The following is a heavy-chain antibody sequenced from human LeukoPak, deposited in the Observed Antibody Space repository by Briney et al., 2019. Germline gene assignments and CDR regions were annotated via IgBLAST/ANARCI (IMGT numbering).Heavy chain of an antibody. Sequence: GGSLRLSCAASGFTFSNAWMSWVRQAPGKGLEWVGRIKSKTDGGTTDYAAPVKGRFTISRDDSKNTLYLQMNSLKTGDTAVYYCTTAVCAAMVRGVISCWFDPWGQGTLVTVSS. CDR1: GFTFSNAW. V-gene: IGHV3-15*01. CDR3: TTAVCAAMVRGVISCWFDP. D-gene: IGHD3-10*01. CDR2: IKSKTDGGTT. J-gene: IGHJ5*02.